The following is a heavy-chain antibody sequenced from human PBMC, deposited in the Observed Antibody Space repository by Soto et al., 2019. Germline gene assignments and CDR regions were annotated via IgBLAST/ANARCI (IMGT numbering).Heavy chain of an antibody. J-gene: IGHJ6*03. Sequence: GASVKVSCKASGYTFTSYAMHWVRQAPGQRLEWMGWINAGNGNTKYSQKFQGRVTITRDTSASTAYMELSSLRSEDTAVYYCAGSNSDDSDYYYYYMDVWGKGTTVTVSS. CDR1: GYTFTSYA. V-gene: IGHV1-3*01. D-gene: IGHD1-1*01. CDR2: INAGNGNT. CDR3: AGSNSDDSDYYYYYMDV.